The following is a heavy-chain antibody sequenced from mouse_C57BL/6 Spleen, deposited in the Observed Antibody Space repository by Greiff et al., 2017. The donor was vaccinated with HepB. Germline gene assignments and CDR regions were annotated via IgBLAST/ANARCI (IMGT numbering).Heavy chain of an antibody. J-gene: IGHJ2*01. Sequence: VQLQQSGGGLVKPGGSLKLSCAASGFTFSDYGMHWVRQAPEKGLEWVAYISSGSSTIYYADTVKGRFTISRDNAKNTLFLQMTSLRSEDTAMYYCARDYGSGPDYWGQGTTLTVSS. CDR3: ARDYGSGPDY. V-gene: IGHV5-17*01. D-gene: IGHD1-1*01. CDR1: GFTFSDYG. CDR2: ISSGSSTI.